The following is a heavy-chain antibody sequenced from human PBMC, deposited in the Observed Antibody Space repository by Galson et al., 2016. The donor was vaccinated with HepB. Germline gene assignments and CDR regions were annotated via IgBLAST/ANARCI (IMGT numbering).Heavy chain of an antibody. V-gene: IGHV3-33*01. CDR2: IWYDGSNK. J-gene: IGHJ6*03. CDR3: ARDLFGCSCYSGECYYYYMDV. CDR1: GFTFSSYG. Sequence: SLRLSCAASGFTFSSYGMHWVRQAPGKGLEWVAVIWYDGSNKYSADSVKGRFTISRDNSKNTLYLQMNSLRAEDTAVYYCARDLFGCSCYSGECYYYYMDVWGKGTTVTLSS. D-gene: IGHD2-15*01.